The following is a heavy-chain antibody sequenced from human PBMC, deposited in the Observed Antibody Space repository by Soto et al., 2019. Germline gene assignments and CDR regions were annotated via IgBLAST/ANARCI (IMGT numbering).Heavy chain of an antibody. D-gene: IGHD4-17*01. CDR1: GGSISSGGYY. J-gene: IGHJ4*02. V-gene: IGHV4-31*03. CDR2: IYYSGST. Sequence: SETLSLTCTVSGGSISSGGYYWSWIRQHPGKGLEWIGYIYYSGSTYYNPSLKSRVTISIDTSKNQFSLKLSSVTAADTAVYYCARSQDEPSQYGDLFDYWGQGTLVTVSS. CDR3: ARSQDEPSQYGDLFDY.